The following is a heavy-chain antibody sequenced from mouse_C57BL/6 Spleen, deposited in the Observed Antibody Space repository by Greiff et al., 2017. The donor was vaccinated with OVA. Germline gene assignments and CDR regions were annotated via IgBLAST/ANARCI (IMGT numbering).Heavy chain of an antibody. CDR1: GYSITSGYY. J-gene: IGHJ2*01. V-gene: IGHV3-6*01. CDR2: ISYDGSN. Sequence: EVQLQESGPGLVKPSQSLSLTCSVTGYSITSGYYWNWIRQFPGNKLEWMGYISYDGSNNYNPSLKNRISITRDTSKNQFFLKLNSVTTEDTATYYCARCYDGYFHFDYWGQGTTLTVSS. CDR3: ARCYDGYFHFDY. D-gene: IGHD2-3*01.